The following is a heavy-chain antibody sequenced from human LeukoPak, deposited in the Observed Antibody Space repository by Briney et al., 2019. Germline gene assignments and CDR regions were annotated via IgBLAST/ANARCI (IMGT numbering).Heavy chain of an antibody. CDR1: GFTFTSHA. D-gene: IGHD2-2*01. CDR3: AKDRTVVPLAYWYFDL. Sequence: GGSLRLSCAASGFTFTSHAMTWFRQGPGKGLEWVSSIYDGGDSTFYADSVKGRFTISRDNYKYTLDLQMNSLRVEDSGMYYCAKDRTVVPLAYWYFDLWGGGTLVTVSS. CDR2: IYDGGDST. V-gene: IGHV3-23*01. J-gene: IGHJ2*01.